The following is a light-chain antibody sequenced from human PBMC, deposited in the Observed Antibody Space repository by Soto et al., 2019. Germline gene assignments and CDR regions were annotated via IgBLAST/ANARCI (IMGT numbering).Light chain of an antibody. CDR3: LQHNVFPRT. Sequence: DIQMTQSPSSLSASVGDRVTITCRASQAIRHDLAWYQQKPGRAPKRLIYGSSSLQSGVPSRFSGSGSGTEFTLTISSLQPEDFATYYCLQHNVFPRTFGQGTKVEIK. V-gene: IGKV1-17*01. J-gene: IGKJ1*01. CDR2: GSS. CDR1: QAIRHD.